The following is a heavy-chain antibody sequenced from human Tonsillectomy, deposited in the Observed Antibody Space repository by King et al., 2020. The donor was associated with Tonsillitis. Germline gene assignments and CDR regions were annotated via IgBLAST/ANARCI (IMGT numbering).Heavy chain of an antibody. CDR1: GGSISSGDYY. Sequence: MQLQESGPGLVKPSQTLSLTCTVSGGSISSGDYYWSWIRQPPGKGLEWIGYIYYSGSTYYNPSLKSRVTISVDTSKNQFSLKLSSVTAADTAVYYCARDMNYFDSSGYPPFTWFDPWGQGTLVTVSS. D-gene: IGHD3-22*01. V-gene: IGHV4-30-4*01. J-gene: IGHJ5*02. CDR2: IYYSGST. CDR3: ARDMNYFDSSGYPPFTWFDP.